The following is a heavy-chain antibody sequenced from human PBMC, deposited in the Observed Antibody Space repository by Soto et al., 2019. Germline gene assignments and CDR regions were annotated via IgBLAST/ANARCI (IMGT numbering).Heavy chain of an antibody. CDR2: IIPMFGTA. J-gene: IGHJ3*02. V-gene: IGHV1-69*01. Sequence: QVQLVQSGAEVKKPGSSVKVSCKASGGTFSNYAINWVRQAPGQGLEWMGGIIPMFGTANYAQNYQARVTITADDSTSTAHMELRRTRSEDTAVYFCTRFSAGGKARSSAFDIWGQGTMVTVSS. CDR1: GGTFSNYA. D-gene: IGHD3-10*01. CDR3: TRFSAGGKARSSAFDI.